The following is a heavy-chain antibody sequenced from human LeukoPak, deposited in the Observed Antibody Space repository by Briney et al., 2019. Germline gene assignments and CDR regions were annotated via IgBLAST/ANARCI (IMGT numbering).Heavy chain of an antibody. CDR3: VRWGVEAGMDC. V-gene: IGHV3-7*01. CDR2: IDPDGSDT. CDR1: GFTFSNYW. D-gene: IGHD3-10*01. J-gene: IGHJ4*02. Sequence: GGSLRLSCEGSGFTFSNYWMGWVRQAPGKGLEWVANIDPDGSDTTYVDSVKGRFIISRDNAKKSLLLQMNSLRVEETSVYYCVRWGVEAGMDCWGQGSLVTVSS.